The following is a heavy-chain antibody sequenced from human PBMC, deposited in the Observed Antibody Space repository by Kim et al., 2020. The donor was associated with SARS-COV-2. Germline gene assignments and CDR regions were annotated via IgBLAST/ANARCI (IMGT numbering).Heavy chain of an antibody. Sequence: ASVKVSCKASGYTFPAHYIHWVRQAPGQGLEWMAWINPYSGATKSAQTFEGRVTMTRDTSINTAYLELNSLTSDDTAVYFCARGRPTYYERGAFDVWGQGTKVTVSS. D-gene: IGHD3-22*01. CDR2: INPYSGAT. CDR1: GYTFPAHY. V-gene: IGHV1-2*02. J-gene: IGHJ3*01. CDR3: ARGRPTYYERGAFDV.